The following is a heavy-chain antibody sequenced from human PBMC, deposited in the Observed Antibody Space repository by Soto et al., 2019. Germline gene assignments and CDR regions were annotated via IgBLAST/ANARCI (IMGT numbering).Heavy chain of an antibody. CDR3: ARQSFDTSGSLDW. D-gene: IGHD3-22*01. J-gene: IGHJ4*02. V-gene: IGHV1-46*01. CDR2: INPSGGNT. Sequence: QVQLVQSGAEVKMPGAAVNISCRASGYRFTSHYIHWARQAPGQGLEWMGIINPSGGNTIYSQSYQGRVTMTRDTSTSTVYMALSSLRSDDTATYYCARQSFDTSGSLDWWGQGTLVTVSA. CDR1: GYRFTSHY.